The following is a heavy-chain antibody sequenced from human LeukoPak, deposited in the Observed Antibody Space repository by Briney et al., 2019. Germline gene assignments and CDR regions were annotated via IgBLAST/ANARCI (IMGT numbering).Heavy chain of an antibody. CDR1: GITLSSYA. J-gene: IGHJ3*01. D-gene: IGHD3-22*01. CDR2: ISGSGGGT. Sequence: GGSLRLSCVVSGITLSSYAMSWVRQAPGKGLEWVSAISGSGGGTYYADSVKGRFTISRDNSKNTLYLQMDSLRAEDTAVYYCAKEAFYDSSGYYRSWGQGTMVTVSS. CDR3: AKEAFYDSSGYYRS. V-gene: IGHV3-23*01.